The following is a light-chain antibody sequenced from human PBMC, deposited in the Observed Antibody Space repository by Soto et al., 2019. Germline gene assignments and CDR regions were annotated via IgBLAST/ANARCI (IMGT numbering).Light chain of an antibody. CDR1: SSDVGGYEH. CDR3: SSYTSATTYV. CDR2: EVT. Sequence: QSALTQPASVSGSPGQSITISCTGSSSDVGGYEHVSWFQQHPGKAPKLIIYEVTNRPSGVSIRFSGSKSGNTASLTISGLHGEDEADYYCSSYTSATTYVFGTGTKVTVL. J-gene: IGLJ1*01. V-gene: IGLV2-14*01.